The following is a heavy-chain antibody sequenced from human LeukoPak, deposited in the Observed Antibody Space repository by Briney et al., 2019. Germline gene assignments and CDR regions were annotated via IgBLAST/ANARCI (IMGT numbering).Heavy chain of an antibody. CDR1: GGSISSYY. D-gene: IGHD2-2*01. CDR3: ARDPSSLSYYYYYYGMDV. CDR2: IYYSGST. J-gene: IGHJ6*02. Sequence: SETLSLTCTVSGGSISSYYWSWIRQPPGKGLEWIGYIYYSGSTNYNPSLKSRVTISVDTSKNQFSLKLSSVTAADTAVYYCARDPSSLSYYYYYYGMDVWGQGTTVTVSS. V-gene: IGHV4-59*12.